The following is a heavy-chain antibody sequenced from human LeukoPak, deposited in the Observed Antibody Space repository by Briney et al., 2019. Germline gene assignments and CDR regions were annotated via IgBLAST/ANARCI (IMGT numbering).Heavy chain of an antibody. D-gene: IGHD2/OR15-2a*01. CDR3: AKANSYYYYYMDV. J-gene: IGHJ6*03. Sequence: GGSLRLSCAASGFTFTTYWMSWVRQAPGKGLEWVSLISWDGGSTYYADSVKGRFTISRDNSKNSLYLQMNSLRAEDTALYYCAKANSYYYYYMDVWGKGTTVTVSS. V-gene: IGHV3-43D*03. CDR1: GFTFTTYW. CDR2: ISWDGGST.